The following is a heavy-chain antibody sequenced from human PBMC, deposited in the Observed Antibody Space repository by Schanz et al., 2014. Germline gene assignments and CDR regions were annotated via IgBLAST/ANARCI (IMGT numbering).Heavy chain of an antibody. J-gene: IGHJ6*02. D-gene: IGHD3-3*01. CDR2: VYNNGRT. CDR3: ARVVGGAEWLLYDDYYYNLDV. CDR1: SGSFSGYY. V-gene: IGHV4-34*01. Sequence: QVQLQQWGAGLLKPSETLSLSCAVYSGSFSGYYWSWIRQPPGKGLEWIGYVYNNGRTYYNPSLKSRVAISVDTSKNQFSLKLTSMTAADTAVYYCARVVGGAEWLLYDDYYYNLDVWGQGTTVTVSS.